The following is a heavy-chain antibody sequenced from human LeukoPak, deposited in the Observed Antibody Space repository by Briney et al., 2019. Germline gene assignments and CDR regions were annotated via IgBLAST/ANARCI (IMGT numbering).Heavy chain of an antibody. CDR1: GYTFTSYY. V-gene: IGHV1-46*01. J-gene: IGHJ6*03. D-gene: IGHD2-2*01. CDR3: ARDSYCSSTSCYMDV. Sequence: ASVKVSCKASGYTFTSYYMHWVRQAPGQGLEWMGIINPSGGSTSYAQKFQGRVTITTDESTSTAYMELSSLRSEDTAVYYCARDSYCSSTSCYMDVWGKGTTVTVSS. CDR2: INPSGGST.